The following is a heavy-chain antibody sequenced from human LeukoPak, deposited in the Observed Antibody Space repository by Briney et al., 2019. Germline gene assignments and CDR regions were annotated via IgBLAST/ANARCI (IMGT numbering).Heavy chain of an antibody. CDR3: AKDQSTDY. V-gene: IGHV3-23*01. Sequence: GGSLRLSCAASGFTFSSYAMSWVRQAPGKGLEWVSAISGVGGSTYYADSVKGRFTISRDNAKNTLYLQMSRLRADDTAVYYCAKDQSTDYWGQGTLVTVSS. CDR2: ISGVGGST. CDR1: GFTFSSYA. J-gene: IGHJ4*02.